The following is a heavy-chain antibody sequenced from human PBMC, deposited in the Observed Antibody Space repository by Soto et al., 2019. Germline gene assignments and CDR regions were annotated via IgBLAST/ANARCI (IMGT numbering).Heavy chain of an antibody. J-gene: IGHJ6*02. CDR2: INPNSGGT. Sequence: QVQLVQSGAEGKKPGASVKVSCKASGYTFTGYYMHWVRQAPGQGLEWMGWINPNSGGTNYAQKYQGRDTKTRDTSISTAYMELNRLRSDDTAEYYYASLLTFHYHGDYYGMDVWGQGTTVTFAS. D-gene: IGHD1-26*01. CDR1: GYTFTGYY. V-gene: IGHV1-2*02. CDR3: ASLLTFHYHGDYYGMDV.